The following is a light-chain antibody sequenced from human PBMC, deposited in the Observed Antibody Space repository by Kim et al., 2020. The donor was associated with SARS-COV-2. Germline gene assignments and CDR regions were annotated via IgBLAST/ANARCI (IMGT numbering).Light chain of an antibody. CDR2: DVS. V-gene: IGLV2-14*03. Sequence: QSITISCTGTSSDVGGYNSVSWYQKHPGKAPKLMIYDVSNRPSGVSNRFSGSKSGNTASLTISGLQAEDEADYYCSSYTSSSTWVFGTGTKVTVL. CDR1: SSDVGGYNS. CDR3: SSYTSSSTWV. J-gene: IGLJ1*01.